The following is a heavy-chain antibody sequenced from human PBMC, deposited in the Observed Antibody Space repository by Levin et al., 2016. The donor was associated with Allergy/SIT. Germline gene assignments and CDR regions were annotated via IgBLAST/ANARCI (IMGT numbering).Heavy chain of an antibody. Sequence: WIRQPPGKGLEWVGRIKSKTDGGTTDYAAPVKGTFTISRDDSKNTLYLQMNSLKTEDTAVYYCTTTLGVYGGLLPFDYWGQGTLVTVSS. J-gene: IGHJ4*02. D-gene: IGHD2-21*02. CDR3: TTTLGVYGGLLPFDY. CDR2: IKSKTDGGTT. V-gene: IGHV3-15*01.